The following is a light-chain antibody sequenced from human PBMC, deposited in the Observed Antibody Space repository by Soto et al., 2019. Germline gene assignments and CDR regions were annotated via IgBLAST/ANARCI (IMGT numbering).Light chain of an antibody. CDR2: DVN. Sequence: QSVLTQPRSVSGSPGQSVTISCTGAHSDIGTYNSVSWYQQHPDKAPKLIIYDVNKRPSGVPDRFSGSKSGNTASLTISGLQEDDEADYYCCSYAGVHNYVFGSGTKVTVL. J-gene: IGLJ1*01. CDR3: CSYAGVHNYV. CDR1: HSDIGTYNS. V-gene: IGLV2-11*01.